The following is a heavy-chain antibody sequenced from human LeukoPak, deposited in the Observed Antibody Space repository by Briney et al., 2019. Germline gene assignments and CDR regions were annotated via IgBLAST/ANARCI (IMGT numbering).Heavy chain of an antibody. CDR3: ARHPFLWFGELSRFDP. Sequence: SETLSLICAVYGGSFSGYYCSWIRQPPGKGLYWTGEINHSGSTNYNPSLKSRVTISVDTSKNQFSLKLSSVTAADTAVYYCARHPFLWFGELSRFDPWGQGTLVTVSS. D-gene: IGHD3-10*01. V-gene: IGHV4-34*01. CDR2: INHSGST. CDR1: GGSFSGYY. J-gene: IGHJ5*02.